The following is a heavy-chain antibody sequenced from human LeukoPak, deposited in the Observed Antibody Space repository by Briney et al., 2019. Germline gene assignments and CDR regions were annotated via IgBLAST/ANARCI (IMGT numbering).Heavy chain of an antibody. D-gene: IGHD2-2*01. CDR2: IWYDGSNK. V-gene: IGHV3-33*08. CDR3: ARPIRPYCSSTSCYPLDY. CDR1: GFTFSSYG. Sequence: PGGSLRLSCAASGFTFSSYGMHWVRQAPGKGLEWVAVIWYDGSNKYYADSVKGRFTISRDNSKNTLYLQMNSLRAEDTAVYYCARPIRPYCSSTSCYPLDYWGQGTLVTVSS. J-gene: IGHJ4*02.